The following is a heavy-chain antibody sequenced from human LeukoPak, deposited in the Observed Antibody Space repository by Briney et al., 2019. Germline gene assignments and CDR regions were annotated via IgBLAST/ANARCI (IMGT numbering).Heavy chain of an antibody. CDR3: ARGLVRNYYYYYGMDV. J-gene: IGHJ6*02. D-gene: IGHD6-13*01. V-gene: IGHV4-34*01. CDR2: INHSGST. Sequence: SETLSLTCAVYGGSFSGYYWRWIRQPPGKGLEWIGEINHSGSTNYNPSLKSRVTISVDTSKNQFSLKLSSVTAADTAVYYCARGLVRNYYYYYGMDVWGQGTTVTVSS. CDR1: GGSFSGYY.